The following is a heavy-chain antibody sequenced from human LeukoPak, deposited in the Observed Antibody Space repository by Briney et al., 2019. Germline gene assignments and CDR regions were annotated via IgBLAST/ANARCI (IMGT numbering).Heavy chain of an antibody. CDR3: ARYVVVTLDAFDI. D-gene: IGHD2-21*02. CDR1: GFIFSSCW. J-gene: IGHJ3*02. CDR2: IKQEGSEK. V-gene: IGHV3-7*01. Sequence: GGSLRLSCAASGFIFSSCWMTWVRQAPGKGLEWLAHIKQEGSEKNYVDSVKGRFTISRDNAKNSLYLQLNSLRVEDTAVYYCARYVVVTLDAFDIWGQGTMVTVSS.